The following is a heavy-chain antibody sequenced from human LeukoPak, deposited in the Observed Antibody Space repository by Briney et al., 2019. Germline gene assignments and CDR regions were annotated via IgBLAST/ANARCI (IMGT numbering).Heavy chain of an antibody. CDR3: ARRGGSGRAFDY. CDR2: IYYTGST. D-gene: IGHD1-26*01. J-gene: IGHJ4*02. Sequence: SETLSLTCSVSGASISGGTYYWGWIRQPPGTGLEWIGSIYYTGSTYDNPSLKGRVTISVDTSKNQFSLKLSSVTAADTAVYYCARRGGSGRAFDYWGQGTLVTVSS. CDR1: GASISGGTYY. V-gene: IGHV4-39*01.